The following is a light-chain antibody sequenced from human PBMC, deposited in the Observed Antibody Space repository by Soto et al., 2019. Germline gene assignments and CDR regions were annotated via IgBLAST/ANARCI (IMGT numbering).Light chain of an antibody. CDR2: EVA. Sequence: QSALTQPASVSGSPGQSITISCTGTSSDVGGYNYVSWYQHHPGKAPKLIIYEVANRPSGVSHRFSGSKSGNTASLTISGLQAEDEADYYCCSYAGSSTYVFGTGTKLTVL. J-gene: IGLJ1*01. CDR3: CSYAGSSTYV. CDR1: SSDVGGYNY. V-gene: IGLV2-14*01.